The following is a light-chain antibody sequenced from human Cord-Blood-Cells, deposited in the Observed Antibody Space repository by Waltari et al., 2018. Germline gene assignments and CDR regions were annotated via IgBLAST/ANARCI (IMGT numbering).Light chain of an antibody. CDR2: DVS. V-gene: IGLV2-11*01. CDR3: CSYAGSYTYV. J-gene: IGLJ1*01. Sequence: QSALPQPRSVSGSPGQPVPISRTGTRRAVGGCNYYSWYQQHPGKAPKLMIYDVSKRPSGVPDRFSGSKSGNTASLTISGLQAEDEADYYCCSYAGSYTYVLGTGTKVTVL. CDR1: RRAVGGCNY.